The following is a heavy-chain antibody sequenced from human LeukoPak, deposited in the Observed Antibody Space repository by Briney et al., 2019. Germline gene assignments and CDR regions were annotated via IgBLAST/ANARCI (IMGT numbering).Heavy chain of an antibody. V-gene: IGHV7-4-1*02. CDR1: GYTFTSYD. D-gene: IGHD2-2*01. CDR2: INTNTGNP. CDR3: ARVRKVDCSSTSCRPHYFDY. J-gene: IGHJ4*02. Sequence: ASVKVPCKASGYTFTSYDINWVRQATGQGLEWMGWINTNTGNPTYAQGFTGRFVFSLDTSVSTAYLQISSLKAEDTAVYYCARVRKVDCSSTSCRPHYFDYWGQGTLVTVSS.